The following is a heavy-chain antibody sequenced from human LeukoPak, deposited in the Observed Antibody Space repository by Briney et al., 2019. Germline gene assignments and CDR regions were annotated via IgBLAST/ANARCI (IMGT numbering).Heavy chain of an antibody. CDR2: MNPNSGNT. V-gene: IGHV1-8*01. CDR1: GFTFSSYD. Sequence: ASVKVSCKASGFTFSSYDINWVRQATGQGLEWMGWMNPNSGNTGYAQKFQGRVTLTRNASISTAYMELTSLRSEDTAVYYCATGKMTTVTTYSDYWGQGTLVTVSS. CDR3: ATGKMTTVTTYSDY. D-gene: IGHD4-17*01. J-gene: IGHJ4*02.